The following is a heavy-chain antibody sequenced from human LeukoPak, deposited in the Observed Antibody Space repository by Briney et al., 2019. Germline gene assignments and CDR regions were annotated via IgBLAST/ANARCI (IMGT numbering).Heavy chain of an antibody. D-gene: IGHD1/OR15-1a*01. CDR3: AKKGPRNNYYSFDY. CDR2: ITGSGGST. V-gene: IGHV3-23*01. J-gene: IGHJ4*02. CDR1: GFTFSSYA. Sequence: GGSLRLSCTASGFTFSSYAMSWVGQAPGKGLEWVSSITGSGGSTYYADSVKGRFTISRDNSKNTLSLQMSSLRAEDTALYYCAKKGPRNNYYSFDYSGQGNLVTASS.